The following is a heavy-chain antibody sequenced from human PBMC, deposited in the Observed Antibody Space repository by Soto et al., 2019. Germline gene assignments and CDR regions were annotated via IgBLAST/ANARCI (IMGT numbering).Heavy chain of an antibody. Sequence: ASVKVSGKASGYTFTSYDINWVRQATGQGLQWMGWMNPNSGNTGYAQKFQGRVTMTRNTSISTAYMELSSLRSEDTAVYYCARLGEIFGVVTADAFDIWGQGTMVTVSS. CDR2: MNPNSGNT. D-gene: IGHD3-3*01. J-gene: IGHJ3*02. CDR3: ARLGEIFGVVTADAFDI. V-gene: IGHV1-8*01. CDR1: GYTFTSYD.